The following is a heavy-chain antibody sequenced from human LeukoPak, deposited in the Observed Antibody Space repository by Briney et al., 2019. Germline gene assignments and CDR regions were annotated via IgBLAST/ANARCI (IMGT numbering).Heavy chain of an antibody. J-gene: IGHJ4*02. CDR3: ARGPSAIFGVVILYYFDY. D-gene: IGHD3-3*01. CDR2: INHSGST. V-gene: IGHV4-30-2*01. CDR1: GGSISSGGYY. Sequence: SQTLSLTCTVSGGSISSGGYYWSWIRQPPGKGLEWIGEINHSGSTNYNPSLKSRVTISVDTSKNQFSLKLSSVTAADTAVYYCARGPSAIFGVVILYYFDYWGQGTLVTVSS.